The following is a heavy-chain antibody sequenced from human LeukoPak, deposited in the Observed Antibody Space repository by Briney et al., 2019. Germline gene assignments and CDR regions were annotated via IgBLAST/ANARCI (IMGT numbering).Heavy chain of an antibody. J-gene: IGHJ4*02. CDR2: ISSSSSYI. Sequence: PGGSLRLSCAASGFTFSSYSMNWVRQAPGKGLEWVSSISSSSSYIYYADSVEGWFTISRDNSKNTLYLQMNSLRAEDTAVYYCAKVADYDFWSGYCTFDYWGQGTLVTVSS. CDR3: AKVADYDFWSGYCTFDY. CDR1: GFTFSSYS. D-gene: IGHD3-3*01. V-gene: IGHV3-21*04.